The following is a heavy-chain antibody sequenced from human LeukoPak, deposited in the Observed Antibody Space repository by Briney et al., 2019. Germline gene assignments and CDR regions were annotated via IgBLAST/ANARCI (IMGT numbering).Heavy chain of an antibody. J-gene: IGHJ4*02. CDR1: GFTFSSHW. Sequence: GGSLRLSCAASGFTFSSHWMNWVRQAPGKGLEWVAFIRYDGSNKYYADSVKGRFTISRDNSKNTLYLQMNSLRAGDTAVYYCAKVDAMILQHYFDYWGQGTLVTVSS. V-gene: IGHV3-30*02. CDR2: IRYDGSNK. D-gene: IGHD3-22*01. CDR3: AKVDAMILQHYFDY.